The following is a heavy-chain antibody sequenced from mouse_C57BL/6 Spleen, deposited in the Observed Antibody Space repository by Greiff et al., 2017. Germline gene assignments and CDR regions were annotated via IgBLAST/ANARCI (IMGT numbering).Heavy chain of an antibody. D-gene: IGHD3-2*02. J-gene: IGHJ2*01. CDR1: GYTFTSYW. V-gene: IGHV1-61*01. Sequence: QVQLQQPGAELVRPGSSVKLSCKASGYTFTSYWMDWVKQRPGQGLEWIGNIYPSDSETHYNQKFKDKATLTVDKSSSTAYMQLSSLTSEDSAVYYCARWGEGYGKDYWGKGTTLTVSS. CDR3: ARWGEGYGKDY. CDR2: IYPSDSET.